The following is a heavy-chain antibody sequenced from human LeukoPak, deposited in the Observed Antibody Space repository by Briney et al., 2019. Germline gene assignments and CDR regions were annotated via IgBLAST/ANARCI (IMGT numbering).Heavy chain of an antibody. CDR2: ISYDGSNK. V-gene: IGHV3-30*18. CDR1: GFTFSSYG. Sequence: GRSLRLSCAASGFTFSSYGMHWVRQAPGKGLEWVAVISYDGSNKYYADSVKGRFTISRDNSKNTLYLQMNSLRAEDTAVYYCAKVLSHGSGWFHAFDIWGQGTMVTASS. D-gene: IGHD6-19*01. CDR3: AKVLSHGSGWFHAFDI. J-gene: IGHJ3*02.